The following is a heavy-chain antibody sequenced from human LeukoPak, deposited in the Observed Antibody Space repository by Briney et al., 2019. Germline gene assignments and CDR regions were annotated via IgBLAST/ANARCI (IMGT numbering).Heavy chain of an antibody. CDR3: VSGALPGDNWYFDL. Sequence: QPGGSLRLSCATSGFPFSAYDMHWVRQAPGKGLEWVSAFGSAGDTYYPGAVKGRFTISRDYAKNSLFLQMNSLRAGDTAVYFCVSGALPGDNWYFDLWGRGTLVTVSS. V-gene: IGHV3-13*01. D-gene: IGHD3-10*01. J-gene: IGHJ2*01. CDR1: GFPFSAYD. CDR2: FGSAGDT.